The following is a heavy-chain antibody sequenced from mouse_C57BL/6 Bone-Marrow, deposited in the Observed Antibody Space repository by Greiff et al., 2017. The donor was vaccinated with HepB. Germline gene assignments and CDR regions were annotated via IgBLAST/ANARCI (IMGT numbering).Heavy chain of an antibody. V-gene: IGHV1-26*01. D-gene: IGHD2-4*01. J-gene: IGHJ4*01. CDR1: GYTFTDYY. CDR2: INPNNGGT. CDR3: ARKTIYYDYDKNAMDY. Sequence: EVQLQQSGPELVKPGASVKISCKASGYTFTDYYMNWVKQSHGKSLEWIGDINPNNGGTSYNQKFKGKATLTVDKSSSTAYMELRSLTSEDSAVYYCARKTIYYDYDKNAMDYWGQGTSVTVSS.